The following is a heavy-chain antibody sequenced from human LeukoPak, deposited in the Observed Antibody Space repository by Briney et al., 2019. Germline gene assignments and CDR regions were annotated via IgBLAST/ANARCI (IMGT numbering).Heavy chain of an antibody. J-gene: IGHJ5*02. Sequence: GGSLRLSCAASGFTFDDYAMHWVRQAPGKGLEWVSLISGDGGSTYYADSVKGRFTISRDNAKNSLYLQMNSLRAEDTAVYYCARGQWLVLSHWFDPWGQGTLVTVSS. CDR3: ARGQWLVLSHWFDP. V-gene: IGHV3-43*02. D-gene: IGHD6-19*01. CDR1: GFTFDDYA. CDR2: ISGDGGST.